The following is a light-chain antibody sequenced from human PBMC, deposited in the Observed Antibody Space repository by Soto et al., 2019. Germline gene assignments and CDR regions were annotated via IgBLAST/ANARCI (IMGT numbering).Light chain of an antibody. CDR2: DGS. Sequence: QSALTQPASVSGSPGQSITISCTGTSSDVGGYNDVSWYQQHPGKAPKLMIYDGSNRPSGVSNRFSGSKSGNTASLTISGLQAEDEADYYCSSYTSSSTLLVFGTGSKLTVL. CDR1: SSDVGGYND. J-gene: IGLJ1*01. CDR3: SSYTSSSTLLV. V-gene: IGLV2-14*01.